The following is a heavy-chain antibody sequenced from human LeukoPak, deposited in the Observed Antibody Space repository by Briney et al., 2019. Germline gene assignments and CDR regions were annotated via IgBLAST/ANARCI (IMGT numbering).Heavy chain of an antibody. Sequence: SETLSLTCAVCGGSFSGYYWSWIRQPPGKGLEWIGEINHSGSTNYNPSLKSRVTISVDTSKNQFSLELSSVTAADTAVYYCARGLGYYGSGSHRWGQGTLVTVSS. V-gene: IGHV4-34*01. D-gene: IGHD3-10*01. CDR2: INHSGST. CDR1: GGSFSGYY. CDR3: ARGLGYYGSGSHR. J-gene: IGHJ5*02.